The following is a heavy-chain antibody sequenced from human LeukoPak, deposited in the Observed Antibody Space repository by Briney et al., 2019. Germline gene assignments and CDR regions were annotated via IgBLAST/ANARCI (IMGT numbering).Heavy chain of an antibody. V-gene: IGHV4-59*08. CDR2: IYYSGST. J-gene: IGHJ2*01. Sequence: PSETLSLTSTVSGGSINFYYWSWIRQSPGKGLEWMGYIYYSGSTNYNPSLKSRVTISVDTSKDQFSLKLSSVTAADTAVYYCARSSGYDILTGYSNYFFDLWGRGTLVTVSS. CDR1: GGSINFYY. CDR3: ARSSGYDILTGYSNYFFDL. D-gene: IGHD3-9*01.